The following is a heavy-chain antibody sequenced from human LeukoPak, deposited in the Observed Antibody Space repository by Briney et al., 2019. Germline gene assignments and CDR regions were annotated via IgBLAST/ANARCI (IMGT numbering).Heavy chain of an antibody. CDR3: ASSEANRNPGSFCFDY. Sequence: VASVKVSCKASGGTFSSYAISWVRQAPGQGLEWMGGIIPIFGTANYAQKFQGRVTITADESTSTAYMELSSLRSEDTAVYYCASSEANRNPGSFCFDYWGQGTLVTVSS. J-gene: IGHJ4*02. CDR2: IIPIFGTA. CDR1: GGTFSSYA. V-gene: IGHV1-69*01. D-gene: IGHD2/OR15-2a*01.